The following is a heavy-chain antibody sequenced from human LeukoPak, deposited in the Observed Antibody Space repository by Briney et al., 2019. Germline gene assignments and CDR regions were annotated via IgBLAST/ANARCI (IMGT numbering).Heavy chain of an antibody. Sequence: SLGSPRLSCAASGFTFSNYLLSWVRRAPGKGLEWVANIKQSGSETYYVDSVRGRFTISRDNAKKSLYLQMNSLRAEDTAVYYCARDVWGAYRFDYFDCWGPGNLVAVSS. CDR1: GFTFSNYL. J-gene: IGHJ4*02. V-gene: IGHV3-7*01. CDR3: ARDVWGAYRFDYFDC. D-gene: IGHD3-16*01. CDR2: IKQSGSET.